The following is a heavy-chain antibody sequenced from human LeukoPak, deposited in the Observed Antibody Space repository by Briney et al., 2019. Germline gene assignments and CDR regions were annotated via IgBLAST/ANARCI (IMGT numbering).Heavy chain of an antibody. CDR1: GGSISSYY. Sequence: PSETLSLTCTVSGGSISSYYWSWIRQPAGKGLEWIGRIYTSGSTNYNPSLKSRVTMSVDTSKNQFSLKLSSVTAADTAVYYCARDRSGSHPLEYYYYYYMDVRGKGTTVTVSS. J-gene: IGHJ6*03. CDR2: IYTSGST. CDR3: ARDRSGSHPLEYYYYYYMDV. V-gene: IGHV4-4*07. D-gene: IGHD1-26*01.